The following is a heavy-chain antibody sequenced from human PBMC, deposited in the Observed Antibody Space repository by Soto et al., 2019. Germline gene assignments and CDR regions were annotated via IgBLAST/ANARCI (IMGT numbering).Heavy chain of an antibody. CDR3: ARDFVHGYYLDY. J-gene: IGHJ4*02. CDR2: ITDSSDTV. D-gene: IGHD2-2*03. Sequence: EVQLVESGGGLVQPGGSLRLSCVASGFSFSNYNMNWVRQAPGKGLEWVSYITDSSDTVHYADSVRGRFTISRDNAESSLYLQMNSLRDEDTAVYFCARDFVHGYYLDYWGRGTLVTVSS. CDR1: GFSFSNYN. V-gene: IGHV3-48*02.